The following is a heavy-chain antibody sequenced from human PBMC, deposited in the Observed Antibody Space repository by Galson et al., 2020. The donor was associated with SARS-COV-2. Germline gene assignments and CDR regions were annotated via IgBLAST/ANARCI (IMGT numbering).Heavy chain of an antibody. V-gene: IGHV2-26*01. J-gene: IGHJ3*02. CDR2: IFSNDEK. CDR1: GFSLSNARMG. Sequence: SGPTLVKPTETLTLTCTVSGFSLSNARMGVSWIRQPPGKALEWLAHIFSNDEKSYSTSLKSRLTISKDTSKSQVVLTMTNMDPVDTATYYCGRAYYYGSSGYFADDAFDIWGQGTMVTVSS. CDR3: GRAYYYGSSGYFADDAFDI. D-gene: IGHD3-22*01.